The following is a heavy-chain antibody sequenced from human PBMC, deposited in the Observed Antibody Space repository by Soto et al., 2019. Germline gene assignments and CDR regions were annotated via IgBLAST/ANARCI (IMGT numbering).Heavy chain of an antibody. CDR3: ARHNYGSGSTYFDY. Sequence: ASGTLCLTCTVSGGSISSYYWSWVRQPPGKGLEWIGYIYYSGSTNYNPSLKSRVTISVDTSKNQFSLKLNSMTAADTAVYYCARHNYGSGSTYFDYWGQGTLVTVSS. CDR2: IYYSGST. J-gene: IGHJ4*02. D-gene: IGHD3-10*01. V-gene: IGHV4-59*08. CDR1: GGSISSYY.